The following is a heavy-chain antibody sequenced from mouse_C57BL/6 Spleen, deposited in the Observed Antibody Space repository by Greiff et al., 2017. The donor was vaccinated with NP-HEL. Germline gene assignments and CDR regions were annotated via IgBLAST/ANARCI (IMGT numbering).Heavy chain of an antibody. V-gene: IGHV1-7*01. CDR2: INPSSGYT. CDR3: ARGSNYAMDY. D-gene: IGHD1-1*01. Sequence: QVHVKQSGAELAKPGASVKLSCKASGYNFTSYWMHWVKQRPGQGLEWIGYINPSSGYTKYNQKFKDKATLTADKSSSTAYMQLSSLTYDDSAVYYCARGSNYAMDYWGQGTSVTVSS. CDR1: GYNFTSYW. J-gene: IGHJ4*01.